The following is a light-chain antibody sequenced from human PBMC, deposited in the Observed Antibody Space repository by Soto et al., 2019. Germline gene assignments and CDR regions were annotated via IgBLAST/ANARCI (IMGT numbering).Light chain of an antibody. CDR1: QSLSASY. Sequence: EIVLKQSPGTLSLSPGERATLFCRASQSLSASYLAWYQQKPGQAPRLLVYGASSRATGIPDRFSGSGSGTEFTLTISRLEPEDFAVYYCHQYGISPFGGGTKV. CDR2: GAS. J-gene: IGKJ4*01. CDR3: HQYGISP. V-gene: IGKV3-20*01.